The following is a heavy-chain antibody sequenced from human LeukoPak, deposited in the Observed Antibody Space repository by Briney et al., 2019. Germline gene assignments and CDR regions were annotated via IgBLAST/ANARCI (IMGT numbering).Heavy chain of an antibody. Sequence: GGSLRLSCAASGFTFSSYSMNWVRQAPGKGLEWVSSISSSSSYIYYADSVKGRFTISRDNAKNSLYLQMNSLRAEDTAVYYCARGPVQWLVRLRGGWFDPWGQGTLVTVSS. CDR1: GFTFSSYS. CDR2: ISSSSSYI. J-gene: IGHJ5*02. V-gene: IGHV3-21*01. D-gene: IGHD6-19*01. CDR3: ARGPVQWLVRLRGGWFDP.